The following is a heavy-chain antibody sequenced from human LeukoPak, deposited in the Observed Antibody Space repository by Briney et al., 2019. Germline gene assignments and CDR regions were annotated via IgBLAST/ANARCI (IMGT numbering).Heavy chain of an antibody. V-gene: IGHV1-18*01. D-gene: IGHD3-10*01. J-gene: IGHJ4*02. CDR3: ARDPFGFGIDY. CDR1: GYTFTSYG. Sequence: EASVKVSCKASGYTFTSYGISWVRQAPGQGLEWMGWISAYNGNTNYAQKLQDRVTMTTDTSTSTAYMELRSLRSDDTAMYYCARDPFGFGIDYWGPGTLVTVSS. CDR2: ISAYNGNT.